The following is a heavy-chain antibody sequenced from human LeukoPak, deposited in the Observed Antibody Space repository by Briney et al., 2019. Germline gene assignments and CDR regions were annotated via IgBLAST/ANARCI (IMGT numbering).Heavy chain of an antibody. CDR3: AKDGAADPYYFDY. CDR2: ISGTGGRT. Sequence: PGGSLRLSCAASGFTFSSYAMTWVRQAPGKGLEWVSVISGTGGRTFYADSVKGRFTISRDNSKNTLYLQMNSLRAEDTAVYYCAKDGAADPYYFDYWGQGTLVTVSS. CDR1: GFTFSSYA. J-gene: IGHJ4*02. D-gene: IGHD6-13*01. V-gene: IGHV3-23*01.